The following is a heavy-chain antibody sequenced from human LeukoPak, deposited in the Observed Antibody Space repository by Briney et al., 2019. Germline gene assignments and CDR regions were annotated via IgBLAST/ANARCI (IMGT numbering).Heavy chain of an antibody. CDR3: AKEREQWNYGFDH. V-gene: IGHV3-30*18. Sequence: GGSLRLSCAASGFTFSSYGMHGVRQAPGKGLEWVAVISYDGSNKYYADSVKGRFTISRDNSKNTLYLQMNSLRVEDTAVYYCAKEREQWNYGFDHWGQGTLVTVSS. CDR2: ISYDGSNK. J-gene: IGHJ4*02. D-gene: IGHD1-7*01. CDR1: GFTFSSYG.